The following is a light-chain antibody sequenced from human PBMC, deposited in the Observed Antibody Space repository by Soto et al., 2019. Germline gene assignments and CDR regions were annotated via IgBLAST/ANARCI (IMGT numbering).Light chain of an antibody. Sequence: EFVLTQSPATLSLSPGERAILSCRASQSVAGSLAWYQQKPGQAPRLLIYDISTRAAAIPARFSGSGSETDFTLTVSSLEPEDFALYYCQQRSNRITFGQGTRLEIK. CDR1: QSVAGS. CDR3: QQRSNRIT. V-gene: IGKV3-11*01. CDR2: DIS. J-gene: IGKJ5*01.